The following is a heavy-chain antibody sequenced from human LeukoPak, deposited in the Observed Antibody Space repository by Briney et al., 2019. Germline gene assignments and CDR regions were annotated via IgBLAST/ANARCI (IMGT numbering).Heavy chain of an antibody. CDR1: GGSISSYY. CDR3: ARDIPIDY. Sequence: SETLSLTCTVSGGSISSYYWSWIRQPPGKGLEWIGYVYYSGSTNYNPSLKSRVTISVDTSKNQFSLKLSSVTAADTAVYYCARDIPIDYWGQGTLVTVSS. J-gene: IGHJ4*02. CDR2: VYYSGST. V-gene: IGHV4-59*01.